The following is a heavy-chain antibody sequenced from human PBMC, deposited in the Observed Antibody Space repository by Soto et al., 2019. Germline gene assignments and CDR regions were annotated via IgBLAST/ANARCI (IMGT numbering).Heavy chain of an antibody. D-gene: IGHD4-4*01. V-gene: IGHV1-3*01. Sequence: GASVKVSCKASGYTFTSYAMHWVRQAPGQRLEWMGWINAGNGNTKYSQKFQGRFTTSRDNAKDSLYLQMKTLRAEDTGVYYCARVRLEYSNKPYFFDNWGRGTQVTVSS. CDR2: INAGNGNT. J-gene: IGHJ4*02. CDR1: GYTFTSYA. CDR3: ARVRLEYSNKPYFFDN.